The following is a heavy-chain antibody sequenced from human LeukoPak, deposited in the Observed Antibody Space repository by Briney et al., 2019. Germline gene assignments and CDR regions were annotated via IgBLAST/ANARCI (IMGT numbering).Heavy chain of an antibody. V-gene: IGHV3-30*02. D-gene: IGHD6-19*01. CDR1: GFTFSSYG. Sequence: GGSLRLSCAASGFTFSSYGMHWVRQAPGKGLEWVAFIRYDGSNKYYADSVKGRFTISRDNSKNTLYLQMNSLRAEDTAVYYCAVGYSSGWYYFDYWGQGTLVTVSS. J-gene: IGHJ4*02. CDR2: IRYDGSNK. CDR3: AVGYSSGWYYFDY.